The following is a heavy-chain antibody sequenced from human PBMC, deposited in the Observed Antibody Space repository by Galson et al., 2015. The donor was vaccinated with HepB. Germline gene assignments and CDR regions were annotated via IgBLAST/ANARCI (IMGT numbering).Heavy chain of an antibody. CDR1: GYTFTSYG. CDR2: ISAYNGNT. CDR3: ARCSDYYGSGSCDY. D-gene: IGHD3-10*01. J-gene: IGHJ4*02. V-gene: IGHV1-18*04. Sequence: SVKVSCKASGYTFTSYGISWVRQAPGQGLEWMGWISAYNGNTNYAQKLQGRVTMTTDTSTSTAYMELSSLRSEDTAVYYCARCSDYYGSGSCDYWGQGTLVTVSS.